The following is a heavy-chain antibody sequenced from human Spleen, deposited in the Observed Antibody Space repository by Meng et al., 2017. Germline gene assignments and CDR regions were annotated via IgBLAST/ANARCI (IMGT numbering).Heavy chain of an antibody. D-gene: IGHD3-16*01. V-gene: IGHV1-46*01. CDR2: SNPGGGST. CDR3: VREFRGGYFDY. Sequence: QVQFVQSGAKGEKPGAYVKVSCKSSEYSFSYDCLHWMRQAPGQWLEWLGVSNPGGGSTNYAQKFQGRVTMTRDTSANTVYMELGSLKSEDTAVYYCVREFRGGYFDYWGQGTLVTVSS. CDR1: EYSFSYDC. J-gene: IGHJ4*02.